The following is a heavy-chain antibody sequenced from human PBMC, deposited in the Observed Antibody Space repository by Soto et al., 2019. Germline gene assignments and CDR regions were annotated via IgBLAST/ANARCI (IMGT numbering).Heavy chain of an antibody. Sequence: SETLSLTCPVSGGSISSYYWSWIRQPPGKGLEWIGYIYYSGSTNYNPSLKSRVTISVDTSKNQFSLKLSSVTAADTAVYYCARGEYYYDSSGYYYVNWFDPWGQGTLVTVSS. D-gene: IGHD3-22*01. CDR1: GGSISSYY. CDR2: IYYSGST. CDR3: ARGEYYYDSSGYYYVNWFDP. V-gene: IGHV4-59*01. J-gene: IGHJ5*02.